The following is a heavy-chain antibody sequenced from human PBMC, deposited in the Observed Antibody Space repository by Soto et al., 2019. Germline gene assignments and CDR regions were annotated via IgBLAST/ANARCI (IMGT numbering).Heavy chain of an antibody. CDR3: ARLRVYGSGRGYNWFDP. D-gene: IGHD3-10*01. J-gene: IGHJ5*02. CDR2: IYYSGST. Sequence: SETLSLTCTVSGGSISSSSYYWGWIRQPPGKGLEWIGSIYYSGSTYYNSSLKSRVTISVDTSKNQFSLKLSSVTAADTAVYYCARLRVYGSGRGYNWFDPWGQGTLVTVSS. CDR1: GGSISSSSYY. V-gene: IGHV4-39*01.